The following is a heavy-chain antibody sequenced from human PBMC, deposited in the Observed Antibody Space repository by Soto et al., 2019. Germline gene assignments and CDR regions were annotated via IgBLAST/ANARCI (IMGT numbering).Heavy chain of an antibody. CDR3: ARMELWIQLSGTLYVMDG. CDR1: GFSLSTSGVG. CDR2: IDWDDDK. D-gene: IGHD5-18*01. J-gene: IGHJ6*02. V-gene: IGHV2-70*11. Sequence: SGPTLVNPTQTLTLTCTFSGFSLSTSGVGVGWIRQPPGKALEWLARIDWDDDKYYSTSLKTRLTISKDTSKNQVVLTMTNMDPVDTATYYCARMELWIQLSGTLYVMDGWGQGTTDTGSS.